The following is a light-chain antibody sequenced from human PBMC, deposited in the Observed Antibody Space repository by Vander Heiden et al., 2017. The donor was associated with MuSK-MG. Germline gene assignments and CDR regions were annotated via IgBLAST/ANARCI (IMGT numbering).Light chain of an antibody. V-gene: IGLV2-23*02. CDR2: YVN. CDR3: CSSAGSNSYLV. CDR1: SSDIGSYNL. Sequence: QSALTQPASVSGDPGQSITISCTGTSSDIGSYNLVSWYQQRPGKAPKLLMYYVNKRPSGVPFRFFCSKSGDTASLTPTVLQADEEVVYYCCSSAGSNSYLVFGGGTTLTVL. J-gene: IGLJ2*01.